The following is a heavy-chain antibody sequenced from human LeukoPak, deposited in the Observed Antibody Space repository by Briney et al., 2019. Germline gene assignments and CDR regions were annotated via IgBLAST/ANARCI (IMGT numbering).Heavy chain of an antibody. Sequence: PGGSLRLPCAASGFSFSTYWMSWVRQAPGKGLEWVANIKQDGSVKYYVDSVKGRFAISRDNAKNSLYLQMNSLRAEDTAVYYCAREDAYNADFDFWGQGTLVTVSS. CDR1: GFSFSTYW. CDR3: AREDAYNADFDF. CDR2: IKQDGSVK. J-gene: IGHJ4*02. D-gene: IGHD5-24*01. V-gene: IGHV3-7*01.